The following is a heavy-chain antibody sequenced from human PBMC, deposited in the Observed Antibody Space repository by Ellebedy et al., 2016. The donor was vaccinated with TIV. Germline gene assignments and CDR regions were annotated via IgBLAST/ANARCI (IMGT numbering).Heavy chain of an antibody. D-gene: IGHD6-13*01. CDR2: ISGSGGST. Sequence: GESLKISXAASGFTFSSYAMSWVRQAPGKGLEWVSAISGSGGSTYYADSVKGRFTISRDNSKNTLYLQMNSLRAEDTAVYYCAKDRVLYSSSWYPYYYYGMDVWGQGTTVTVSS. CDR3: AKDRVLYSSSWYPYYYYGMDV. CDR1: GFTFSSYA. J-gene: IGHJ6*02. V-gene: IGHV3-23*01.